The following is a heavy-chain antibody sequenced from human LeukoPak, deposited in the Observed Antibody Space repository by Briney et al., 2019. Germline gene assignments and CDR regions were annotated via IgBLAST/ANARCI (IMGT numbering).Heavy chain of an antibody. CDR1: GGSFSSGLYY. V-gene: IGHV4-61*02. J-gene: IGHJ3*02. D-gene: IGHD3-10*01. Sequence: SQTLSLTCTVSGGSFSSGLYYWTWIRQPAGKGLEWIGRIYISGSTNYNPSLKSRVTISRDTSKNEFSLKLSSVTAADTAVYYCARPSGGLLLPYAFDIWGQGTMVTVSS. CDR3: ARPSGGLLLPYAFDI. CDR2: IYISGST.